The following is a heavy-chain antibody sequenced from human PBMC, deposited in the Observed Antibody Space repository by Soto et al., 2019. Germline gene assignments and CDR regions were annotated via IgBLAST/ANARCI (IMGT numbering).Heavy chain of an antibody. CDR2: IIPILGIA. D-gene: IGHD5-18*01. CDR3: ARECRYSYGYYYYYGMDV. V-gene: IGHV1-69*08. J-gene: IGHJ6*02. CDR1: GGTFSSYT. Sequence: QVQLVQSGAEVKKPGSSVKVSCKASGGTFSSYTISWVRQAPGQGLEWMGRIIPILGIANYAQKFQGRVTITADKSTSTAYMGLSSLRSEDTAVYYCARECRYSYGYYYYYGMDVWGQGTTVTVSS.